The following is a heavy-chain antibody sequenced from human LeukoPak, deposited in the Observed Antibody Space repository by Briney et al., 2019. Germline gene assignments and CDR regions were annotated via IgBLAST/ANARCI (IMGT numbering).Heavy chain of an antibody. J-gene: IGHJ4*02. D-gene: IGHD6-19*01. CDR1: GFTFNTYA. V-gene: IGHV3-23*01. CDR2: ICGSGSCT. CDR3: AKTTVGYSSGRYPGWPADC. Sequence: PGGSLRLSCEASGFTFNTYAIYWVRQAPGKGLEWVSGICGSGSCTYYADSVKGRFTISRDNSKNTVYLLMNSLTADDTAVYYCAKTTVGYSSGRYPGWPADCWGQGTLVTVSS.